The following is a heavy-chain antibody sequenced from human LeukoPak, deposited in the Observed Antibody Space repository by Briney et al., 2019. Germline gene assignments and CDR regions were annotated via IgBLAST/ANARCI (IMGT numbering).Heavy chain of an antibody. CDR1: GGSISSYY. Sequence: PSETLSLTCTVSGGSISSYYWSWIRQPPGKGLEWIGYIYYSGSTNYNPSLKSRVTISVDTSKNQFSLKLSSVTAADTAVYYCARFTNPPQPYYYMDVWGKGTTVTVSS. CDR3: ARFTNPPQPYYYMDV. CDR2: IYYSGST. D-gene: IGHD2-8*01. J-gene: IGHJ6*03. V-gene: IGHV4-59*01.